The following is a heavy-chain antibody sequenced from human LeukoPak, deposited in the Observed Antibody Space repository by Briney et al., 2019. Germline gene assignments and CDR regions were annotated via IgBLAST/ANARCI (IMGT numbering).Heavy chain of an antibody. J-gene: IGHJ6*02. CDR2: ISGSGGST. Sequence: PGGSLRLSCAASGFTFSSYAMSWVRQAPGKGLEWVSAISGSGGSTYYADSMKGRFTISRDNSKNTLYLQMNSLRAEDTAVYYCAKAGAYYYYGMDVWGQGTTVTVSS. V-gene: IGHV3-23*01. CDR3: AKAGAYYYYGMDV. CDR1: GFTFSSYA.